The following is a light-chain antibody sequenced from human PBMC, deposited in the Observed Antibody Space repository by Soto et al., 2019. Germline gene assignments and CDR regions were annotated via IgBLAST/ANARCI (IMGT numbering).Light chain of an antibody. CDR3: QQYGRSPIT. Sequence: PGERATLSCRAGQNIGTSLVWSQQKPGQAPRLLIYGASSRATGIPDRFSGSGSGTDFTLTISRLEPEDFAVYYCQQYGRSPITFGQGTRLEIK. J-gene: IGKJ5*01. CDR1: QNIGTS. CDR2: GAS. V-gene: IGKV3-20*01.